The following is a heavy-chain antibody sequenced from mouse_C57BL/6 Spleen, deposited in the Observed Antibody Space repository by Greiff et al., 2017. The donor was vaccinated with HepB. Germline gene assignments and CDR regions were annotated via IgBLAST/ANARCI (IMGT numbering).Heavy chain of an antibody. D-gene: IGHD3-2*02. Sequence: VQRVESGAELAKPGASVKLSCKASGYTFTSYWMHWVKQRPGQGLEWIGYINPSSGYTKYNQKFKDKATLTADKSSSTAYMQLSSLTYEDSAVYYCANFDSSGYGRNYAMDYWGQGTSVTVSS. CDR3: ANFDSSGYGRNYAMDY. CDR2: INPSSGYT. V-gene: IGHV1-7*01. CDR1: GYTFTSYW. J-gene: IGHJ4*01.